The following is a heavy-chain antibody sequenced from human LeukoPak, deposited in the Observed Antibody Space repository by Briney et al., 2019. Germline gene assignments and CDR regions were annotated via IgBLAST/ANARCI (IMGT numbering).Heavy chain of an antibody. Sequence: PGGSLRLSCAASGFTFSSYGMHWVRQAPGKGLEWVAVIWYDGSNKYYADSVKGRFTISRDNSKNTLYLQMNSLRAEDTAVYYCARSYYYGSGSYPDYWGQGTLVTVSS. CDR3: ARSYYYGSGSYPDY. CDR1: GFTFSSYG. D-gene: IGHD3-10*01. CDR2: IWYDGSNK. V-gene: IGHV3-33*01. J-gene: IGHJ4*02.